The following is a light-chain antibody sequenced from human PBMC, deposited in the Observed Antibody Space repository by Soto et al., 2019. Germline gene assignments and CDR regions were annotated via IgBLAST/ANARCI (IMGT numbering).Light chain of an antibody. CDR1: QSVSSIY. CDR3: QQYGSSSGT. CDR2: GAS. Sequence: EIVLTQSPGTLSLSPGERATLSCRASQSVSSIYLAWSQQKPGQAPRLLIYGASSRATGIPDRFSGSGSGTDFTLTISRLEPEDLAVYYCQQYGSSSGTFGQGTKVEI. V-gene: IGKV3-20*01. J-gene: IGKJ1*01.